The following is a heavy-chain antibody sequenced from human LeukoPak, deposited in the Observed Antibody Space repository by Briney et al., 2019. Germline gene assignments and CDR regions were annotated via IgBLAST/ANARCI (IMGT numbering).Heavy chain of an antibody. CDR3: ARKGWYSDL. V-gene: IGHV3-9*01. J-gene: IGHJ2*01. Sequence: GGSLRLSCAASGFTFDEYVMHWVRQAPGKGLEWVSGITWNSGSIGYADSVKGRFTISRDNAKNSLYLQMNSLRAEDTAVYYCARKGWYSDLWGRGTLVSVSS. CDR1: GFTFDEYV. CDR2: ITWNSGSI.